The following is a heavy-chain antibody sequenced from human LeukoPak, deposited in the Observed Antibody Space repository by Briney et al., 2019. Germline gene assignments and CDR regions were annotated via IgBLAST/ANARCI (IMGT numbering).Heavy chain of an antibody. J-gene: IGHJ5*02. CDR1: GGSISSYY. Sequence: SETLSLTCTVSGGSISSYYWSWIRQPPGKGLEWIGYIYYSGSTNYNPSLKSRVTISVDTSKNQFPLKLSSVTAADTAVYYCARLGVAAPDNWFDPWGQGTLVTVSS. D-gene: IGHD2-15*01. CDR2: IYYSGST. CDR3: ARLGVAAPDNWFDP. V-gene: IGHV4-59*08.